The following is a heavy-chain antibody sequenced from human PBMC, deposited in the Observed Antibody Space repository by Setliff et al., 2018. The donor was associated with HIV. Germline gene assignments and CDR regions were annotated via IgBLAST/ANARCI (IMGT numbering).Heavy chain of an antibody. CDR2: ISAYNDNT. CDR1: GGTFSSYA. Sequence: GASVKVSCKASGGTFSSYAISWVRQAPGQGLEWMGWISAYNDNTNYAQKFQGRVTITADESTSTAYMEMRSLRSDDTAVYYCARQYSSGSRLDYWGQGTLVTVSS. V-gene: IGHV1-18*01. D-gene: IGHD6-19*01. J-gene: IGHJ4*02. CDR3: ARQYSSGSRLDY.